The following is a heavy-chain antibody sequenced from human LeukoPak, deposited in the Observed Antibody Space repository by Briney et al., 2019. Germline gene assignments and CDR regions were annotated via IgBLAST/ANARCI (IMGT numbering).Heavy chain of an antibody. J-gene: IGHJ4*02. Sequence: PGGSLRLSCSASGFTFSVYAIHWVRQAPGKGLEYVSTIISNGGSTYYADSVKGRFTISRDNSKNTVSLQMSSLRAEDTALYYCVKDGLAFCGGDCYSYFDYWGQGTLVTVPS. V-gene: IGHV3-64D*06. CDR2: IISNGGST. D-gene: IGHD2-21*02. CDR3: VKDGLAFCGGDCYSYFDY. CDR1: GFTFSVYA.